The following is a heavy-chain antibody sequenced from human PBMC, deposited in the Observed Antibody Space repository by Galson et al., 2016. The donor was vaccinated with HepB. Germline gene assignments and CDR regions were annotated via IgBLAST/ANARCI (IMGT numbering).Heavy chain of an antibody. D-gene: IGHD2-2*01. Sequence: SLRLSCAGSGFIVSDNYMSWVRQAPGKGLEWVSVIYSGGKTYFADSVKGRFSISRENAKNTLFLHMNSLRAEDTAVYYCARVRCISPTCHDFDCWGQGTLVTVSS. V-gene: IGHV3-53*01. CDR2: IYSGGKT. CDR3: ARVRCISPTCHDFDC. CDR1: GFIVSDNY. J-gene: IGHJ4*02.